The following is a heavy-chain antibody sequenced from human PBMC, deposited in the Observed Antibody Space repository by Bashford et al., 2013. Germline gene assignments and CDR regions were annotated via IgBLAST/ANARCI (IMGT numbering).Heavy chain of an antibody. J-gene: IGHJ6*02. V-gene: IGHV4-34*01. D-gene: IGHD2-15*01. CDR3: ARGGFCNGGSCRYYYYGMDV. Sequence: WIRQPPGKGLEWIGEINHSGSTNYNPSLKSRVTISVDTSKNQFSLKLSSVTAADTAVYYCARGGFCNGGSCRYYYYGMDVWGQGTTVTVSS. CDR2: INHSGST.